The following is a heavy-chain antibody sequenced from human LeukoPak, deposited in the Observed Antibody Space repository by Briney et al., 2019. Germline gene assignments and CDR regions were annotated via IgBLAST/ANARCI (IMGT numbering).Heavy chain of an antibody. CDR1: GFTFSGQW. D-gene: IGHD1-1*01. CDR2: ISGSGGNT. V-gene: IGHV3-23*01. CDR3: ARDWKTNSFDY. J-gene: IGHJ4*02. Sequence: GGSLRLSCAASGFTFSGQWMHWVRQAPGKGLEWVSGISGSGGNTYYADYVKGRFTISRDISKNTLYLQMDSLRAEDTAIYYCARDWKTNSFDYWGQGTLVTVSS.